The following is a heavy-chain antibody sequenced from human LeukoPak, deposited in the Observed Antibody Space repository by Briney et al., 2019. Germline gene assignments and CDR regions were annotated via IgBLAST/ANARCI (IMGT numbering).Heavy chain of an antibody. V-gene: IGHV4-34*01. J-gene: IGHJ5*02. D-gene: IGHD3-10*01. CDR2: INHSGST. CDR3: ARASPLRVRLMFDL. Sequence: SETLSLTCAVYGGSFSGYYWSWIRQPPGKGLEWIGEINHSGSTNYNPSLKSGVTISVETSKNQFSLKLSYVSAADRAVYYCARASPLRVRLMFDLWGQGTLVTVSS. CDR1: GGSFSGYY.